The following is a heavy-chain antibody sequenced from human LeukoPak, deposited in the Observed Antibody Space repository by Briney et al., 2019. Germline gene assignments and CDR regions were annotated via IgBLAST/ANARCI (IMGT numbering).Heavy chain of an antibody. CDR1: GYSFTSYW. V-gene: IGHV5-51*01. Sequence: GESLKISCKGSGYSFTSYWIGWVRQMPGKGLEWMGIIYPGDSDTRYSPSFQGQVTISADKSINTAYLQWSSLKASDTAMYYCARGGDGYNYYYYMDVWGKGTTVTVSS. CDR3: ARGGDGYNYYYYMDV. D-gene: IGHD2-21*01. J-gene: IGHJ6*03. CDR2: IYPGDSDT.